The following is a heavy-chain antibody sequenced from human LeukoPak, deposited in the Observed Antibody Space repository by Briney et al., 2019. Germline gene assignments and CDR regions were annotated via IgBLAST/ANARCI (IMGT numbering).Heavy chain of an antibody. CDR2: ISSSRRYI. CDR1: GFTFSSYS. V-gene: IGHV3-21*01. D-gene: IGHD3-22*01. CDR3: ARDLVVARLDALAI. J-gene: IGHJ3*02. Sequence: NPGESLRLSCAASGFTFSSYSMNWVRQAPGKALEWVSSISSSRRYIYNTDSVKGRFPLPRHHAKHSLSLQMHSLRAEDTAVYHCARDLVVARLDALAIWRQGTMLPVSS.